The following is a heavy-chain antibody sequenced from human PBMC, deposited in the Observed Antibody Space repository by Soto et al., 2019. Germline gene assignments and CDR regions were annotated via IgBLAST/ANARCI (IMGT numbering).Heavy chain of an antibody. CDR1: GGSISSCGYY. D-gene: IGHD4-4*01. CDR2: IYYSGST. Sequence: SETLSLTYTVSGGSISSCGYYWIWIRQHRGKGLEWIGYIYYSGSTYYNPSLKSRVTISVDTSKNQFSLKLSSVTAADTAVYYCARDSAYSNYGIYYGMDVWGQGTTVTVSS. CDR3: ARDSAYSNYGIYYGMDV. V-gene: IGHV4-31*03. J-gene: IGHJ6*02.